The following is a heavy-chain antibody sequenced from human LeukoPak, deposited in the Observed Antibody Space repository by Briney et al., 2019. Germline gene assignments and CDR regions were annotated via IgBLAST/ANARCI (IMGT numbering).Heavy chain of an antibody. V-gene: IGHV3-64*01. D-gene: IGHD6-13*01. Sequence: PGGSLRLSCAASGLTFSSYAMHWVRQAPGKGLEYVSAISSNGGSTYYANSVKGRFTISRDNSKNTLYLQMGSLRAEDMAVYYCARDPGSSWYYTEYYFDYWGQGTLVTVSS. CDR2: ISSNGGST. CDR1: GLTFSSYA. CDR3: ARDPGSSWYYTEYYFDY. J-gene: IGHJ4*02.